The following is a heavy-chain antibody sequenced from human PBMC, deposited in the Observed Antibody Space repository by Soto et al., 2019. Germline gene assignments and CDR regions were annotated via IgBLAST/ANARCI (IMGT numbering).Heavy chain of an antibody. V-gene: IGHV4-38-2*01. CDR1: GYSISSGYY. CDR2: IYHGGST. J-gene: IGHJ5*02. Sequence: PXGTLSLTGAVSGYSISSGYYWCCLRQPPGKGLEWIGSIYHGGSTYYNPSLNSRVTLSIDMTNNHVSLLLNSVTAAYTAVYYCARVGPWVPYYYDSGSYTFENWFDPWGQGTLVTVSS. D-gene: IGHD3-22*01. CDR3: ARVGPWVPYYYDSGSYTFENWFDP.